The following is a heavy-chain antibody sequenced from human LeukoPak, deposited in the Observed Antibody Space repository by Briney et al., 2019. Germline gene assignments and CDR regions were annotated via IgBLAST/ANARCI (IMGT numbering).Heavy chain of an antibody. V-gene: IGHV5-51*01. J-gene: IGHJ4*02. CDR2: VYPGDSDT. Sequence: GESLEISCKGSGYSFTSYWIGWVRQMPGKGLEWMGIVYPGDSDTRYSPSFQGQVTISADKSISTAYLRWSSLKASDTAMYYCARADFGVVTIPFDYWGQGTLVTVSS. D-gene: IGHD3-3*01. CDR3: ARADFGVVTIPFDY. CDR1: GYSFTSYW.